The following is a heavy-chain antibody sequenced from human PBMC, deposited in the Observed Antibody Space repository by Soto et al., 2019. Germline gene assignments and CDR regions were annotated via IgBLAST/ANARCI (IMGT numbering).Heavy chain of an antibody. CDR2: IYDSGNT. V-gene: IGHV4-30-4*01. J-gene: IGHJ4*02. CDR1: GGSISDGAYY. D-gene: IGHD2-21*01. CDR3: ASGLSGDKVDQ. Sequence: QVQLQESGPGLVKPSQTLSLTCTVSGGSISDGAYYWSWIRQPPGKGLEWIGHIYDSGNTYNNPSLKRRITTSVETSKNHFSLNLNSVTAADTAVYYCASGLSGDKVDQWGQGTLVTVSS.